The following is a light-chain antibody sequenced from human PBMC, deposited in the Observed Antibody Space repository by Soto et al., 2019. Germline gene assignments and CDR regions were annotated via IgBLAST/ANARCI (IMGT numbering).Light chain of an antibody. CDR2: GAY. CDR3: QQYNNWPQRT. V-gene: IGKV3-15*01. Sequence: EIVMTQSPATLSVSPGDSATLSCRASQSVSSNLAWYQQKPCQAPRLLIYGAYTRATGIPARFSGSGSGTEFTLTISSLQSEDFAVYYCQQYNNWPQRTCGQGTKVDIK. J-gene: IGKJ1*01. CDR1: QSVSSN.